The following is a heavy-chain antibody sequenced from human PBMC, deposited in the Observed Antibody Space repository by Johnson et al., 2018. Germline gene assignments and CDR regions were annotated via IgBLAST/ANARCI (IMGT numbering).Heavy chain of an antibody. Sequence: QVQLVQSGAEVKKPGSSVKVSCKASGGTFSSYTISWVRQAPGQGLEWMGRIIPILGIANYAQKFQGRVTLTADKSTSTAYMELSSLRSEDTAVYYWARSNDYGDYYYYGMDVWGQGTTVTVSS. V-gene: IGHV1-69*09. CDR1: GGTFSSYT. CDR3: ARSNDYGDYYYYGMDV. CDR2: IIPILGIA. J-gene: IGHJ6*02. D-gene: IGHD4-17*01.